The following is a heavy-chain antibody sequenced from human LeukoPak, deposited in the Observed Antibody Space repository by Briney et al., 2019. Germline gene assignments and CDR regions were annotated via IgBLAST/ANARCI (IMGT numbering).Heavy chain of an antibody. D-gene: IGHD1-1*01. CDR2: IGTAGDT. V-gene: IGHV3-13*01. J-gene: IGHJ4*02. CDR3: ARVAKERVGGVYYFDY. Sequence: XXXRXXTGXXXEWVSAIGTAGDTYYTGSVKGRFTISRENAKNSLYLQMNSLRAGDTAVYYCARVAKERVGGVYYFDYWGQGTLVTVSS.